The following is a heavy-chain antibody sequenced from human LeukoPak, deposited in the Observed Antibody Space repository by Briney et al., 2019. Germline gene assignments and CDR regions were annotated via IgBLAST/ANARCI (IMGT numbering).Heavy chain of an antibody. Sequence: LSLTCAVYGGSFSGYYWSWVRQAPGKGLEWVAVISYDGRNKHYPDSVKGRFTISRDISTDTLWLQIDSLRTEDTAVYYCAKGPLRGTAAAIDYWGQGTLVTVSS. CDR1: GGSFSGYY. V-gene: IGHV3-30*18. CDR3: AKGPLRGTAAAIDY. D-gene: IGHD2-2*01. J-gene: IGHJ4*02. CDR2: ISYDGRNK.